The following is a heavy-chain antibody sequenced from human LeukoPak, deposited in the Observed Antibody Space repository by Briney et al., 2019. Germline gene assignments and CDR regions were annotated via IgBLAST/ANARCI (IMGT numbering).Heavy chain of an antibody. J-gene: IGHJ6*02. CDR1: GFTFSSYA. Sequence: GGSLRLSCAASGFTFSSYAMSWVRQAPGKGLEWVSVIYSGGSTYYADSVKGRFTISRDNSKNTLYLQMNSLRAEDTAVYYCARGENYYGMDVWGQGTTVTVSS. V-gene: IGHV3-66*01. CDR2: IYSGGST. CDR3: ARGENYYGMDV.